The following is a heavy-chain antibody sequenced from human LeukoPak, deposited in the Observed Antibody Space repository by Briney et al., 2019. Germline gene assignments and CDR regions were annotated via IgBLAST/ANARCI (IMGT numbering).Heavy chain of an antibody. CDR3: ARDNADYASGGDWFDP. J-gene: IGHJ5*02. D-gene: IGHD3-10*01. CDR1: GGSISSYY. V-gene: IGHV4-59*01. Sequence: PSETLSLTCTVSGGSISSYYWSWIRQPPGKGLEWIGYVYHSGGTSYNPSLKSRVTIAVDTSKNQFSLKLTSVTAADTAVYYCARDNADYASGGDWFDPWGQGTLVTVSS. CDR2: VYHSGGT.